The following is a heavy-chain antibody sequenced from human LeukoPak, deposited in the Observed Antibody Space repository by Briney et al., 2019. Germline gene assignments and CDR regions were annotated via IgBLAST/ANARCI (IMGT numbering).Heavy chain of an antibody. CDR2: ISYSGAN. V-gene: IGHV4-39*01. J-gene: IGHJ5*02. D-gene: IGHD7-27*01. CDR1: GGSISSGGYY. CDR3: ASLGTLRS. Sequence: PSETLSLTCTVSGGSISSGGYYWGWIRQPPGKGLEWIGSISYSGANYNNPSLKSRVSISIDTSKNQFSVKLTSVTAADTAMYYCASLGTLRSWGQGTLVTVSS.